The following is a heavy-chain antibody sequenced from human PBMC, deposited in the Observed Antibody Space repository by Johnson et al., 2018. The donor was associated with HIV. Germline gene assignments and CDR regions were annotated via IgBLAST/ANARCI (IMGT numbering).Heavy chain of an antibody. CDR2: ISGSGNAI. CDR1: GFTFSSYW. Sequence: VQLVESGGGLVQPGGSLRLSCAASGFTFSSYWMSWVRQAPGKGLEWVSYISGSGNAIYYADSVRGRLTISRDNAKNSLYLQMNSLRAEDTAVYYCATTRWSDTDPFDIWGQGTMVTVSS. J-gene: IGHJ3*02. V-gene: IGHV3-48*04. D-gene: IGHD3-3*01. CDR3: ATTRWSDTDPFDI.